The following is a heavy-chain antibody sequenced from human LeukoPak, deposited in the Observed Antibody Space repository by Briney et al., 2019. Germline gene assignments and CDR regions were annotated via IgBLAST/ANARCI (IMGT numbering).Heavy chain of an antibody. V-gene: IGHV3-48*03. Sequence: PGGSLRLSCAASGFTFSSYEMNWVRQAPGKGLEWVSYISSSGSTIYYADSVKGRFTISRDNAKNSLYLQMDSLRAEDTAAYYCAREELLNGMDVWGQGPRSPSP. J-gene: IGHJ6*02. D-gene: IGHD1-26*01. CDR2: ISSSGSTI. CDR1: GFTFSSYE. CDR3: AREELLNGMDV.